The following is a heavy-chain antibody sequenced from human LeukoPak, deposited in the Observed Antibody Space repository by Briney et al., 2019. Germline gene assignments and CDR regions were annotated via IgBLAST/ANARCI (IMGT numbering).Heavy chain of an antibody. CDR1: GFTFSTYG. V-gene: IGHV3-23*01. CDR3: ARAAYSSGWFYYYYLDV. Sequence: GGSLRLSCAASGFTFSTYGMSWVRQAPGKGLEWVSSISGSGGSTYYADSVKGRFTISRDNSKSTLSLQMNSLRAEDTAVYYCARAAYSSGWFYYYYLDVWGKGTTVTISS. J-gene: IGHJ6*03. CDR2: ISGSGGST. D-gene: IGHD6-19*01.